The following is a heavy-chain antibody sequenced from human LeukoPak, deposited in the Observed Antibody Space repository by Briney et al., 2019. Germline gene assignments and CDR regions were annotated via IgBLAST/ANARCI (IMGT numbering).Heavy chain of an antibody. D-gene: IGHD7-27*01. Sequence: PGGSLRLSCAASGFTLSSYWMHWVRQAPGKGLVWVSRINSDGRSISYADSVKGRFTISRDNAKNTLYLQMNSLRAEDTAVYYCVREMNWERDYWGQGTLVTVSS. V-gene: IGHV3-74*01. CDR2: INSDGRSI. CDR1: GFTLSSYW. CDR3: VREMNWERDY. J-gene: IGHJ4*02.